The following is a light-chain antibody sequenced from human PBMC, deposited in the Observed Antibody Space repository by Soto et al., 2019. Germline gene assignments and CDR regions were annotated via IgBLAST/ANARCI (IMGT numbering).Light chain of an antibody. V-gene: IGKV3-15*01. J-gene: IGKJ4*01. CDR1: QSVRSH. CDR3: QQYNDWSRT. Sequence: EVVMTQSPATLSVSPGERATLSCRASQSVRSHLAWYQQKPGQAPSLLIFGASTRATGVPARFSGSESGTEFTLTISSLQSEDVALYFCQQYNDWSRTFGGGTKVEMK. CDR2: GAS.